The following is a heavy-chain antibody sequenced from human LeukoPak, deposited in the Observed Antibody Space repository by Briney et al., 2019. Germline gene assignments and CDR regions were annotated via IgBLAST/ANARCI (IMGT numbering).Heavy chain of an antibody. Sequence: WASVKVSCKASGYTFTSYGISWVRQAPGPGLEWMGWISAYNGNTNYAQKLQGRVTMTTDTSTSTAYMELRSLRSDDTAVYYCARVNDYVWGSYRPDYWGQGTLVTVSS. V-gene: IGHV1-18*01. J-gene: IGHJ4*02. D-gene: IGHD3-16*02. CDR2: ISAYNGNT. CDR1: GYTFTSYG. CDR3: ARVNDYVWGSYRPDY.